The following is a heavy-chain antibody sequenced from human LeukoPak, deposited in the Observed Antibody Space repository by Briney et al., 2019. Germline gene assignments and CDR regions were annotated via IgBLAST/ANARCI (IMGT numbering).Heavy chain of an antibody. V-gene: IGHV4-59*12. D-gene: IGHD3-22*01. Sequence: SETLSLTCTVSGGSISSYYWSWIRQPPGKGLEWIGYIYHSGSTYYNPSLKSRVTISVDRSKNQFSLKLSSVTAADTAVYYCARDSVDSSGQGDYWGQGTLVTVSS. J-gene: IGHJ4*02. CDR2: IYHSGST. CDR3: ARDSVDSSGQGDY. CDR1: GGSISSYY.